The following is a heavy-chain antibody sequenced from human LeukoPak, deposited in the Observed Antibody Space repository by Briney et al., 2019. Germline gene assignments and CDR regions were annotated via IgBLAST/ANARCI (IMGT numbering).Heavy chain of an antibody. J-gene: IGHJ6*03. CDR2: ISSSGSTI. D-gene: IGHD6-13*01. CDR3: ARAGSSSWYVTYYMDV. Sequence: GGSLRLSCAASGFTFSDYYMSWIRQAPGKGLEWVSYISSSGSTIYYADSVKGRFTISRDNAKNSLYLQMNSLRAEDTAVYYCARAGSSSWYVTYYMDVWGKGTTVTISS. V-gene: IGHV3-11*04. CDR1: GFTFSDYY.